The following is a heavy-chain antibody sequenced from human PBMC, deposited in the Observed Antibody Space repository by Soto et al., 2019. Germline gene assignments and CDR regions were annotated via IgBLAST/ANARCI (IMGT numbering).Heavy chain of an antibody. J-gene: IGHJ6*03. CDR2: IGSHTSAT. CDR3: ARNRGDDFWSGTTWGYYYYYMDV. D-gene: IGHD3-3*01. CDR1: GFPLRSSS. V-gene: IGHV3-48*04. Sequence: GGSLILSCSASGFPLRSSSLNWVGQAPGKGLEWISYIGSHTSATSYADSVKGRFTISRDNAENSLYLQKNSLRAEDTAVYYCARNRGDDFWSGTTWGYYYYYMDVWGTGTTVTVSS.